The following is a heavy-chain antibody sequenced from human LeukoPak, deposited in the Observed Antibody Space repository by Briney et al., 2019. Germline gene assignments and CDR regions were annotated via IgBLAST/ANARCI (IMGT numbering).Heavy chain of an antibody. CDR3: ARGHLGAARTFDY. CDR2: TYNRSKWNK. Sequence: SQTLSLTCAISGDSVSSNSAAWNWIRQSPSRGLEWLGRTYNRSKWNKNYAASVKSRITINPDTSKNHLSLRLNSVTPEDTAVYYCARGHLGAARTFDYWGQGTLVTVSS. CDR1: GDSVSSNSAA. D-gene: IGHD6-6*01. J-gene: IGHJ4*02. V-gene: IGHV6-1*01.